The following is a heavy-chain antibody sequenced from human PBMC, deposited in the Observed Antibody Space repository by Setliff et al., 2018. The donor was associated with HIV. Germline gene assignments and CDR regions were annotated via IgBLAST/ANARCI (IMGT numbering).Heavy chain of an antibody. V-gene: IGHV1-3*01. CDR3: ARDGGDTAMVSYYYYYYMDV. CDR1: GYTFTSYA. CDR2: INAGNGNT. Sequence: ASVKVSCKASGYTFTSYAMHWVRQAPGQRLEWMGWINAGNGNTKYSQKFQGRVTITRDTSASTAYMELSSPRSEDTAVYYCARDGGDTAMVSYYYYYYMDVWGKGTTVTVSS. D-gene: IGHD5-18*01. J-gene: IGHJ6*03.